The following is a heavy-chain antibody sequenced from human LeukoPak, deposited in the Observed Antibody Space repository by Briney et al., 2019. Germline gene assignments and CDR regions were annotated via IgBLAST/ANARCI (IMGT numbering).Heavy chain of an antibody. V-gene: IGHV4-31*03. Sequence: SETLSLTCTVSGGSISSGGYYWSWIRQHPGKGLEWIGYIHYSGSTYYNPSLKSRVTISVDTSKNQFSLKLSSVTAADTAVYYCARSVPAAAYDAFDIWGQGTMVTVSS. CDR1: GGSISSGGYY. J-gene: IGHJ3*02. D-gene: IGHD2-2*01. CDR3: ARSVPAAAYDAFDI. CDR2: IHYSGST.